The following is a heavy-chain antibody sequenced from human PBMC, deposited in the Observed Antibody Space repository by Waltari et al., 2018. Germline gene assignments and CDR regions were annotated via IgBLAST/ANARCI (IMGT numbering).Heavy chain of an antibody. D-gene: IGHD3-3*01. Sequence: ELQLVESGGAVVQPGGSLRLSCGASGFTFDDNAMHLVRQAPGKGLELVSVISWDGTNTYYVDSVKGRFTISRDNSKSTLYLQMSSLRAEDTALYYCVKGRYYDFWSAYPDYWGQGTLVTVSS. V-gene: IGHV3-43D*04. CDR3: VKGRYYDFWSAYPDY. J-gene: IGHJ4*02. CDR1: GFTFDDNA. CDR2: ISWDGTNT.